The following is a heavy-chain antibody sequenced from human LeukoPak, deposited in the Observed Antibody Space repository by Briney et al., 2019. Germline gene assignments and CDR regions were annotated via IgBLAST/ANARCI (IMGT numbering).Heavy chain of an antibody. Sequence: SLGSLRLSCAVSGFTFSNYGMTWVRQAPGKGLEWVSSISDSGNNAYFADSVQGRFTVSRDNSKNTLYMQMNSLRTEDTAVYSCAKRVSYSSSAAYLDYWGKGTLVTVSS. D-gene: IGHD6-6*01. CDR3: AKRVSYSSSAAYLDY. J-gene: IGHJ4*02. CDR2: ISDSGNNA. CDR1: GFTFSNYG. V-gene: IGHV3-23*01.